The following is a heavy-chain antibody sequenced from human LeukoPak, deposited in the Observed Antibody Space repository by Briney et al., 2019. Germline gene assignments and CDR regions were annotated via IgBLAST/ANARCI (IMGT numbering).Heavy chain of an antibody. CDR2: ISYDGSNK. CDR1: GFTFSSYG. V-gene: IGHV3-30*03. CDR3: ARVGSSGWYFRY. Sequence: PGGSLRLSCAASGFTFSSYGMHWVRQAPGKGLEWVAVISYDGSNKYYADSVKGRFTISRDNSKNTLYLQMNSLRAEDTAVYYCARVGSSGWYFRYWGQGTLVTVSS. J-gene: IGHJ4*02. D-gene: IGHD6-13*01.